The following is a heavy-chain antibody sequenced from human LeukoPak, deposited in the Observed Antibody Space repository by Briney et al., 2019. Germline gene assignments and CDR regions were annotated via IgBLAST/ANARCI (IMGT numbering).Heavy chain of an antibody. CDR2: INPNSGGT. CDR1: GYTFTGYY. D-gene: IGHD3-16*01. J-gene: IGHJ4*02. V-gene: IGHV1-2*02. Sequence: ASVKVSCKASGYTFTGYYMHWVRQAPGRGLEWVGWINPNSGGTNYAQKYQGRGTMTKDTSNSTAYMELSRLRCDETAVYYCARYEYGFDYWGQGTQVTVSS. CDR3: ARYEYGFDY.